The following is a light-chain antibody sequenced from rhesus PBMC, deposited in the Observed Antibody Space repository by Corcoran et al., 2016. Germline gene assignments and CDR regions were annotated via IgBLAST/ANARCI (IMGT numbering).Light chain of an antibody. CDR2: KAS. CDR3: LQYTTTPFT. CDR1: QSINSW. J-gene: IGKJ3*01. V-gene: IGKV1-22*01. Sequence: DIQMTQSPSSLSASVGDTVTITCRANQSINSWLDWYQQKPGKAPKLLIYKASSLKTGVPSRFSGSGSGTDFNLTFTRLQPEDFASYYCLQYTTTPFTLGPGTTLDI.